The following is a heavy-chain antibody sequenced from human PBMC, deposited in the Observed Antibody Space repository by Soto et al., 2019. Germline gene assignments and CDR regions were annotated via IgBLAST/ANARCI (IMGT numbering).Heavy chain of an antibody. CDR1: VGSISGSSSY. V-gene: IGHV4-61*05. CDR3: ARDVGASWFDY. CDR2: IYYSGST. D-gene: IGHD1-26*01. Sequence: SETLSLTCTVSVGSISGSSSYWGWIRQPPGKGLEWIGYIYYSGSTNYNPSLKSRVTISVDTSKNQFSLQLNSVTPEDTAVYYCARDVGASWFDYWGQGTLVTAPQ. J-gene: IGHJ4*02.